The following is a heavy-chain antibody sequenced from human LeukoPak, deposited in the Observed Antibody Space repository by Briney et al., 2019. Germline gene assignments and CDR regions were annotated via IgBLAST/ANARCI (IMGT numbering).Heavy chain of an antibody. V-gene: IGHV3-21*01. CDR3: ARGITIFGGDY. Sequence: GGSLRLSCAASGFTFSSYSMNWVRQAPGKGLEWDSSISSSSSYIYYADSVKGRFTISRDNAKNSLYLQMNSLRAEDTAVYYCARGITIFGGDYWGQGTLVTVSS. CDR2: ISSSSSYI. CDR1: GFTFSSYS. D-gene: IGHD3-3*01. J-gene: IGHJ4*02.